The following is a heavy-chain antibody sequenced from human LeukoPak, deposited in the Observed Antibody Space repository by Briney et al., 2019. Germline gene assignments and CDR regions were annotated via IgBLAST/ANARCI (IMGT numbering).Heavy chain of an antibody. Sequence: PGGSLRLSCAASGFTLSSYGMHWVRQAPGKGLEWVAFIRYDGSNKYYVDSVKGRFTISRDNSKNTLYLQMNSLRVEDTAGYYCAKDLVYCSSTSCYDDWYFDLWGRGTLVTVSS. CDR2: IRYDGSNK. D-gene: IGHD2-2*01. J-gene: IGHJ2*01. CDR1: GFTLSSYG. V-gene: IGHV3-30*02. CDR3: AKDLVYCSSTSCYDDWYFDL.